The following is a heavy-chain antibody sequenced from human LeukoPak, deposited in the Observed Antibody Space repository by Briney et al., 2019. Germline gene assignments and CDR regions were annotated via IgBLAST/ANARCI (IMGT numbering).Heavy chain of an antibody. CDR3: ATWRSGNQEGYFDY. Sequence: GGSLRLSCAASGFTFDDYGMSWVRQAPGKGLEWVSGINWNGGSTGYADSVKGRFTISRDNAKNSLYLQMNSLRAEDTALYYCATWRSGNQEGYFDYWGQGTLVTVSS. V-gene: IGHV3-20*04. J-gene: IGHJ4*02. D-gene: IGHD3-3*01. CDR2: INWNGGST. CDR1: GFTFDDYG.